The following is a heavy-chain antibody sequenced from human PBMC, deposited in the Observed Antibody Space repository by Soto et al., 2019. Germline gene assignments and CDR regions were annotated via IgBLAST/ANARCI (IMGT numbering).Heavy chain of an antibody. CDR3: ASSYYYGSGTYYKGLGY. Sequence: LRLSCVASGLTFSSYEMNWVRQAPGKGLECISYISSSGTTIYYADSVKGRFTTSRDNAKNSLFLQMNSLRAEDTAVYYGASSYYYGSGTYYKGLGYWGQGTLVTVSS. J-gene: IGHJ4*02. D-gene: IGHD3-10*01. CDR1: GLTFSSYE. CDR2: ISSSGTTI. V-gene: IGHV3-48*03.